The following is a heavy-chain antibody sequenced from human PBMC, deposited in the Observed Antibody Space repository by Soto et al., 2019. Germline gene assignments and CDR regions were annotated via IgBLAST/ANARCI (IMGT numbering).Heavy chain of an antibody. Sequence: SETLSLTCSVSGASIRSGGYYWSWLRQSPGKGLEWIGHIYYTGSTFYSPSLKSRLTISLDTSKNQFSLDLRSVTAADTAMYYCARIEMASIKWGRGTLVTVSS. V-gene: IGHV4-31*03. CDR3: ARIEMASIK. CDR2: IYYTGST. J-gene: IGHJ4*02. CDR1: GASIRSGGYY.